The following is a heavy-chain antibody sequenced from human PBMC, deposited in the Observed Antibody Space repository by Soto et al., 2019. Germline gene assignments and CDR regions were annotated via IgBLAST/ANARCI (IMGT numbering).Heavy chain of an antibody. CDR3: ARGRQWYSSAPNWFDP. J-gene: IGHJ5*02. V-gene: IGHV4-34*01. D-gene: IGHD6-19*01. CDR2: INHSGST. Sequence: SETLSLTCAVYGGSFSGYYWSWIRQPPGKGLEWIGEINHSGSTNYNPSLKSRVTISVDTSKNQFSLKLSSVTAADTAVYYCARGRQWYSSAPNWFDPWGQGTLVTVSS. CDR1: GGSFSGYY.